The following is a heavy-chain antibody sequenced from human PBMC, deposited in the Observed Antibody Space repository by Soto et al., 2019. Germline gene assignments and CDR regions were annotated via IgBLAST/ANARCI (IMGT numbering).Heavy chain of an antibody. J-gene: IGHJ4*02. CDR1: GFTFSSYS. V-gene: IGHV3-48*01. CDR3: ARSTYYYDSGSYYYFDY. D-gene: IGHD3-10*01. CDR2: ISSSSSTI. Sequence: GGSLRLSCAASGFTFSSYSMNWVRQAPGKGLDWVSYISSSSSTIYYADSVKGRFTISRDNAKNSLYLQMNSLRAEDTAVYYCARSTYYYDSGSYYYFDYWGQGTLVTVSS.